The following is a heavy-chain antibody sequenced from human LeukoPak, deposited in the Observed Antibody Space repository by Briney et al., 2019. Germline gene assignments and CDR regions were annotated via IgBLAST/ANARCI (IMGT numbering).Heavy chain of an antibody. CDR2: ISSSSSYI. D-gene: IGHD5-24*01. Sequence: GGSLRLSCAASGFIFSTYSMNWVRQAPGKGLEWVSSISSSSSYIYYAASVKGRFTISRDDAKNSLYLQMNSLRAEDTAVYYCARDLSGDGYNKFDYWGQGTLVTVSP. CDR1: GFIFSTYS. J-gene: IGHJ4*02. V-gene: IGHV3-21*01. CDR3: ARDLSGDGYNKFDY.